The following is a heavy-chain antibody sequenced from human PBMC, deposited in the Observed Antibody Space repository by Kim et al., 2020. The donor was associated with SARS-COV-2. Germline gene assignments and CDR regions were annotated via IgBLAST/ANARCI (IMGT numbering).Heavy chain of an antibody. J-gene: IGHJ4*02. Sequence: PSLKGRVTISVDKSKNQFSLKLSSVTAADTAVYYCARASTNDYGDYPFDYWGQGTLVTVSS. CDR3: ARASTNDYGDYPFDY. D-gene: IGHD4-17*01. V-gene: IGHV4-4*02.